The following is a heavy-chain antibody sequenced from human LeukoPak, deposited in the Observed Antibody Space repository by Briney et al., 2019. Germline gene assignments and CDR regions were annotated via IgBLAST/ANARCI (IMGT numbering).Heavy chain of an antibody. Sequence: SETLSLTCTVSGGSISSGGYDWSWIRQHPGKGLEWIGYIYYSGSTYYNPSLKSRVTIPVDTSKNQFSLKLSSVTAADTAVYYCASSGYDMNWFDPWGQGTLVTVSS. V-gene: IGHV4-31*03. CDR1: GGSISSGGYD. CDR2: IYYSGST. D-gene: IGHD5-12*01. CDR3: ASSGYDMNWFDP. J-gene: IGHJ5*02.